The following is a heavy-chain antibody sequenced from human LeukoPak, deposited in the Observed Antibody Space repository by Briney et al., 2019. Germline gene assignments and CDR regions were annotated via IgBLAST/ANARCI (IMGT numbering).Heavy chain of an antibody. D-gene: IGHD6-6*01. V-gene: IGHV3-9*01. Sequence: GRSLRLSCAASGFTFDDYAMHWVRQAPGKGLEWVSGISWNSGSIGYADSVKGRFTISRDNAKNSLYLQMNSLRAEDTALYYCAKAAFWSIAARAFDIWGQGTMATVSS. CDR3: AKAAFWSIAARAFDI. CDR2: ISWNSGSI. CDR1: GFTFDDYA. J-gene: IGHJ3*02.